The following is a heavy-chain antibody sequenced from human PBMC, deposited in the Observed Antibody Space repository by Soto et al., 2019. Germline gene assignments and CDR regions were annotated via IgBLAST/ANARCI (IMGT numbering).Heavy chain of an antibody. J-gene: IGHJ4*02. Sequence: GASVKVSCKASGGTFSSYAISWVRQAPGQGLEWMGGIIPIFGTANYAQKFQGRVTITADESTSTAYMELSSLRSEDTAVYYCAREKASSSTPNFDYWGQGTLVTVSS. CDR1: GGTFSSYA. V-gene: IGHV1-69*13. D-gene: IGHD6-6*01. CDR3: AREKASSSTPNFDY. CDR2: IIPIFGTA.